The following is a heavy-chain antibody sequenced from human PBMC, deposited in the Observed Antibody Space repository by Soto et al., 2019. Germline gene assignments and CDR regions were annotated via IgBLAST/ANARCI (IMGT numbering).Heavy chain of an antibody. V-gene: IGHV3-73*01. CDR1: GFTFSGSA. CDR3: TSRPAIVGATSIDY. J-gene: IGHJ4*02. D-gene: IGHD1-26*01. Sequence: GGSLRLSCAASGFTFSGSAMHWVRQASGKGLEWVGRIRSKANSYATAYAASVKGRFTISRDDSKNTAYLQMNSLKTEDTAVYYSTSRPAIVGATSIDYWGQGTLVTVSS. CDR2: IRSKANSYAT.